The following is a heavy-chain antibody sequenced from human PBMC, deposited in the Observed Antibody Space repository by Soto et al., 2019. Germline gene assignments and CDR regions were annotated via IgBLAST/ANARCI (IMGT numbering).Heavy chain of an antibody. CDR2: IGGSGRTT. V-gene: IGHV3-23*01. CDR1: AFTFNNYA. J-gene: IGHJ4*02. Sequence: EVQLLESGGGLVQPGGSLSLSCAASAFTFNNYAMSWVRQAPGKGLEWVSGIGGSGRTTYYADSVKGRFTISRDNSNNTLFLQMNRLIAEDTAVYYCAQSRYSDCSGDFYDYWGQGTLVTVSS. CDR3: AQSRYSDCSGDFYDY. D-gene: IGHD3-22*01.